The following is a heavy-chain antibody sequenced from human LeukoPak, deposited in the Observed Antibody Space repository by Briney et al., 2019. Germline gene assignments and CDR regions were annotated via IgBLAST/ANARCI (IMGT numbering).Heavy chain of an antibody. CDR3: ARDSGWYPRVGWFDP. CDR2: ISSSGSTI. D-gene: IGHD6-19*01. V-gene: IGHV3-11*04. CDR1: GFTFSDYY. Sequence: GGSLRLSCAASGFTFSDYYMSRIRQAPGKGLEWVSYISSSGSTIYYADSVKGRFTISRDNAKNSLYLQMYSLRAEDTAVYYCARDSGWYPRVGWFDPWGQGTLVTVSS. J-gene: IGHJ5*02.